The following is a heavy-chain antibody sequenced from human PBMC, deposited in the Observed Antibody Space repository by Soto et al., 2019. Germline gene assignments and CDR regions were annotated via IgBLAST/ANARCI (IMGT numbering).Heavy chain of an antibody. V-gene: IGHV4-31*03. CDR1: GGYISSGGDY. CDR2: IYYSGST. J-gene: IGHJ6*02. CDR3: ARDCVSDSADSDFWIGPLNDGMDV. D-gene: IGHD3-3*01. Sequence: PSEPLSLTCTVAGGYISSGGDYWSWIRKHPGKGLEWIGYIYYSGSTYYNPSLKSRVTISVDTSKNQFSLKLSSVTAADTAVYYCARDCVSDSADSDFWIGPLNDGMDVWGQGTTVTVSS.